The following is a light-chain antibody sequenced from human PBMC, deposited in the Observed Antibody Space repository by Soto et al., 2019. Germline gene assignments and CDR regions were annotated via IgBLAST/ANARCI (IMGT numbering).Light chain of an antibody. V-gene: IGLV2-8*01. J-gene: IGLJ3*02. Sequence: QSALTQPPSASGSPGQSVTISCTGTSSDVGGYNYVSWYQQHPGKAPKLMIYEVSKRPSGVPDRFSGFKSGNTASLTVSGLQAEDEADYYCSSYAGSNHLVFGGGTKVTVL. CDR1: SSDVGGYNY. CDR2: EVS. CDR3: SSYAGSNHLV.